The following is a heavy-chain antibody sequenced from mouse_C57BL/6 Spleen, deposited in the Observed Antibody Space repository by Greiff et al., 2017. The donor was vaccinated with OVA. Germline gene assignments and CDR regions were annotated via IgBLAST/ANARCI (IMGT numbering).Heavy chain of an antibody. D-gene: IGHD1-1*01. Sequence: VQLQQSGAELVRPGTSVKVSCKASGYAFTNYLIEWVKQRPGQGLEWIGVINPGSGGTNYNEKFKGKATLTADKSSSTAYMQLSSLTSEDSAVYFGARSTTVVGPYAMDYGGQGTSVTVSS. CDR2: INPGSGGT. CDR3: ARSTTVVGPYAMDY. J-gene: IGHJ4*01. V-gene: IGHV1-54*01. CDR1: GYAFTNYL.